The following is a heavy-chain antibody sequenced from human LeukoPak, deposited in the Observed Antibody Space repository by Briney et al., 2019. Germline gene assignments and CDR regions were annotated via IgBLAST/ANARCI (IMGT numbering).Heavy chain of an antibody. D-gene: IGHD3-10*01. J-gene: IGHJ4*02. CDR3: AREGYYGSGSPPSLYFDY. V-gene: IGHV3-53*05. CDR2: IYSGGST. CDR1: GFTDSSNY. Sequence: GGSLRLSCAASGFTDSSNYMSWVRQAPGKGLEWVSVIYSGGSTYYADSVKGRFTISRDNSRSTLYLQMNSLRPEDTAIYYCAREGYYGSGSPPSLYFDYWGQGTLVTVSS.